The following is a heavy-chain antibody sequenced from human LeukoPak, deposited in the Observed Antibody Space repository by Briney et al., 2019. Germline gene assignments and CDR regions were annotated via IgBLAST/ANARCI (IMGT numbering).Heavy chain of an antibody. V-gene: IGHV3-23*01. CDR1: GFTFSSYA. CDR3: VKQGYCSGGSCHGDYYYGMDV. Sequence: PGGSLRLSCAASGFTFSSYAMSWVRQAPGKGLEWVSAISGSGGSTYYADSVKGRFTMSRDNSKNTLYLQMSSLRVEDTAVYYCVKQGYCSGGSCHGDYYYGMDVWGQGTTVTVSS. CDR2: ISGSGGST. J-gene: IGHJ6*02. D-gene: IGHD2-15*01.